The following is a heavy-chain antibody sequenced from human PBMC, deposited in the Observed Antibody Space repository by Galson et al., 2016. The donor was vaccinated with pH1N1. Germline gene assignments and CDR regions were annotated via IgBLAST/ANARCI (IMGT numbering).Heavy chain of an antibody. CDR3: ARGGSEHRYSGPRYAAFDI. J-gene: IGHJ3*02. CDR2: ISVYDGKT. Sequence: SVKVSCKASGYDFINSGVNWVRQAPGQGLEWMGWISVYDGKTVYAEKVQGRVTMTTDTSTNTAYMEVRSLKSDDTAVYYCARGGSEHRYSGPRYAAFDIWGQGTMVTVSS. CDR1: GYDFINSG. D-gene: IGHD5-12*01. V-gene: IGHV1-18*04.